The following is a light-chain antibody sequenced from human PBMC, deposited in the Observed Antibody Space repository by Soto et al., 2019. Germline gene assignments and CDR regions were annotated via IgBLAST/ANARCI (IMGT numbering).Light chain of an antibody. Sequence: DIRMTQSPSSLSASVGDTVTITCRASQGISDYLSWFQHKPGEAPKLLIYTASSLQGGGPLRFSGAASRTDFSLTISGLRPEDSATYYCQQTYTFPWTFGQGTKVDIK. CDR3: QQTYTFPWT. V-gene: IGKV1-39*01. CDR2: TAS. J-gene: IGKJ1*01. CDR1: QGISDY.